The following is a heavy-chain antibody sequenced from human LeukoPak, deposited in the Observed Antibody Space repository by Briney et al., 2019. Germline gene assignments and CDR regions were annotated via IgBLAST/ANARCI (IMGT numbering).Heavy chain of an antibody. D-gene: IGHD3-9*01. CDR2: IYYSGST. Sequence: SETLSLTCTVSGGSISSNSYYWGWIRQPPGKGLEWIGSIYYSGSTYYNPSLKSRVTISVDTSKNQFSLKLSSVTAADTAVYYCSLSEYYDFLTGYSIFDYWAQGPLVTVSS. CDR3: SLSEYYDFLTGYSIFDY. CDR1: GGSISSNSYY. V-gene: IGHV4-39*01. J-gene: IGHJ4*02.